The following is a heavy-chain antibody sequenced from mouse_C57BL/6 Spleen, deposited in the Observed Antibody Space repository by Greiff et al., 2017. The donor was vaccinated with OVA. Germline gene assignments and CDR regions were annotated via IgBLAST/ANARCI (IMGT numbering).Heavy chain of an antibody. D-gene: IGHD1-1*01. Sequence: QVHVKQPGTELVKPGASVKLSCKASGYTFTSYWMHWVKQRPGQGLEWIGNINPSNGGTNYNEKFKSKATLTVDKSSSTAYMQLSSLTSEDSAVYYCASGTTVVAHFDYWGQGTTLTVSS. CDR2: INPSNGGT. CDR3: ASGTTVVAHFDY. CDR1: GYTFTSYW. V-gene: IGHV1-53*01. J-gene: IGHJ2*01.